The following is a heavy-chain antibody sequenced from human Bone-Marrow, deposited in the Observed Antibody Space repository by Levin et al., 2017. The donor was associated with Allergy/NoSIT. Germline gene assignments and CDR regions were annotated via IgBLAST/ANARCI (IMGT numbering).Heavy chain of an antibody. Sequence: LRLSCSVSGGSISNGAYYWSWIRQHPGKGLEWIAYIYSSGSTYYNPSLQSPTTISIDTSKKQISLKLRSVTAADTAVYYCARGHANGDYFDIWGQGTPVTVSS. J-gene: IGHJ4*02. D-gene: IGHD5-12*01. CDR1: GGSISNGAYY. CDR2: IYSSGST. CDR3: ARGHANGDYFDI. V-gene: IGHV4-31*01.